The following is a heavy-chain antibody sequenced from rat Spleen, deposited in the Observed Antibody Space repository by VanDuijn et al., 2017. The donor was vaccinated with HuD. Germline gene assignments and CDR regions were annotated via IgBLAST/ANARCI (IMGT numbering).Heavy chain of an antibody. J-gene: IGHJ3*01. V-gene: IGHV5S23*01. CDR3: ARLGTEAIGNWFTS. CDR2: ISTSGSRT. Sequence: EVQLVESGGGLVQPGRSLKLSCAASGFTFSNYYMAWVRQAPKKGLEWVATISTSGSRTYYPDSVKGRFTISRDKAKSSLYLQMNSLKSEDTATYYCARLGTEAIGNWFTSWGQGTLVTVSS. CDR1: GFTFSNYY. D-gene: IGHD1-11*01.